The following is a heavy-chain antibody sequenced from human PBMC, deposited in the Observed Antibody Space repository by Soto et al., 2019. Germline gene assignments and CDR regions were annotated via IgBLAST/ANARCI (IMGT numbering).Heavy chain of an antibody. V-gene: IGHV3-15*07. Sequence: GGSLRLCCVASGFTFSNAGINGVRQAPGKGLEWVGRIKSKTHGGTTDFAAPVKGRFAISRDDSRNLVYMEMNSLRTEDAAVYYCTTDSYCDMMVVRFDNCGHGTLVTVSS. CDR1: GFTFSNAG. CDR3: TTDSYCDMMVVRFDN. J-gene: IGHJ4*01. D-gene: IGHD3-22*01. CDR2: IKSKTHGGTT.